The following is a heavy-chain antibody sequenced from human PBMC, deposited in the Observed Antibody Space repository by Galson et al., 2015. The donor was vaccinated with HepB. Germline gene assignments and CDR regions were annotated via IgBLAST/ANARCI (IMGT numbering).Heavy chain of an antibody. Sequence: SVKVSCKASGDTFSTYAISWVRQAPGKGLEWMGRIIPLLGIAKSSQNFQGRVTITADKSTSTAYMELSSLRSEDTAVYYCASSGVGVEAASKGPPAEYFQEWGQGTQVTVSS. CDR2: IIPLLGIA. CDR3: ASSGVGVEAASKGPPAEYFQE. CDR1: GDTFSTYA. J-gene: IGHJ1*01. D-gene: IGHD2-2*01. V-gene: IGHV1-69*04.